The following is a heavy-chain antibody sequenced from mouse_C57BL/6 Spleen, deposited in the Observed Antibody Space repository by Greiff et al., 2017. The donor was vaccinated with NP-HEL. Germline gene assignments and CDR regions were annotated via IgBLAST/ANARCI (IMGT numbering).Heavy chain of an antibody. CDR3: TRSIYYDYDGGYYYAMDY. J-gene: IGHJ4*01. D-gene: IGHD2-4*01. CDR1: GYTFTSYW. V-gene: IGHV1-5*01. CDR2: IYPGTSDT. Sequence: EVKLQESGTVLARPGASVKMSCKTSGYTFTSYWMHWVKQRPGQGLEWIGAIYPGTSDTSYNQKFKGKAKLTAVTSASTAYMELSSLTNEDSAVYYCTRSIYYDYDGGYYYAMDYWGQGTSVTVSS.